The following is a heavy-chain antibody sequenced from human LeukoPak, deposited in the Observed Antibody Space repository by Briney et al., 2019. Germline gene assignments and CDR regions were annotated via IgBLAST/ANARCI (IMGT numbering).Heavy chain of an antibody. CDR2: IYTSGST. J-gene: IGHJ4*02. Sequence: SETLSLTCTVSGGSISSGSYYWSWIRQPAGKGLEWIGRIYTSGSTNYNPSLKSRVTISVDTSKNQFSLKLSSVTAADTAVYYCASSGGSSGWYGSDYWGQGALVTVSS. CDR3: ASSGGSSGWYGSDY. D-gene: IGHD6-19*01. V-gene: IGHV4-61*02. CDR1: GGSISSGSYY.